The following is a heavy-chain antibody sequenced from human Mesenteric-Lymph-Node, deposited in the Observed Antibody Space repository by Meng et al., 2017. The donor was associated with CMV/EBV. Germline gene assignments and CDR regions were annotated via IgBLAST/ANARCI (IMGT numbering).Heavy chain of an antibody. V-gene: IGHV3-74*01. CDR3: ARGRFLEGFDS. CDR1: GFTFSSYQ. J-gene: IGHJ4*02. D-gene: IGHD3-3*01. CDR2: INSEGTIT. Sequence: GESLKISCAASGFTFSSYQMHWVRQAAGKGLVWVARINSEGTITTYADSVRGRFTVSRDNSNNMLYLQMNSLKVEDTAVYYCARGRFLEGFDSWGQGTLVTVSS.